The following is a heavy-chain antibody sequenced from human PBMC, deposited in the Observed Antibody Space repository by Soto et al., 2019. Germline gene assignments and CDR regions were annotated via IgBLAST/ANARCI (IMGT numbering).Heavy chain of an antibody. CDR2: IIPIFGPA. CDR1: GGTLSRSA. D-gene: IGHD6-13*01. J-gene: IGHJ4*02. Sequence: QVQLVQSGAEVKKPGSSVKVSCKASGGTLSRSAISWVRQAPGQGLEWMGGIIPIFGPAIYAQKFRGRVSIIADESTSTAYMEMSSLRSDDTAVYYCGTGSSCTKVESWGQGTLVTVSS. CDR3: GTGSSCTKVES. V-gene: IGHV1-69*01.